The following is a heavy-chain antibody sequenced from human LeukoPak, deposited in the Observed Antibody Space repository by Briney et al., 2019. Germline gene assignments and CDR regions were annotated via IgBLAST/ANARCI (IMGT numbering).Heavy chain of an antibody. J-gene: IGHJ4*02. D-gene: IGHD3-10*01. CDR2: ISSSSSYI. Sequence: GGSLRLSCAASGFTFSSYNMNWVRQAPGKGLEWVSSISSSSSYIYYADSVKGRFTISRDNANNSLYLQMNSLRTEDTAVYDCARDLGGVRGVPEWGQGTLVTVSS. CDR1: GFTFSSYN. V-gene: IGHV3-21*04. CDR3: ARDLGGVRGVPE.